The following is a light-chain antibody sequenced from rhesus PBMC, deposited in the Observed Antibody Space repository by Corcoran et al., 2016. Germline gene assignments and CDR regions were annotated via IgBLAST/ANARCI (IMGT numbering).Light chain of an antibody. V-gene: IGKV2-104*02. CDR1: QSLLDSEDGNTY. CDR3: MQALEFPRT. CDR2: EVS. J-gene: IGKJ1*01. Sequence: DIVMTQTPLSLPVTPGEPASISCRSSQSLLDSEDGNTYLDWYLQKPGQSPQLLIYEVSNRASGVPERFSGSVSETDFTLKISRVEAEDVGVYYCMQALEFPRTFGQGTKVEIK.